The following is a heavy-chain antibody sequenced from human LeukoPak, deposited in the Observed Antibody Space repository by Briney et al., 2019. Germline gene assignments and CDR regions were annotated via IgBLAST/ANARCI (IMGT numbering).Heavy chain of an antibody. V-gene: IGHV1-8*01. CDR1: GYTFTSYD. CDR2: MNPNSGNT. CDR3: ARVARDRYILHYYYYGMDV. Sequence: ASVKVSCKASGYTFTSYDINWVRQATGQGLEWMGWMNPNSGNTGYAQKFQGRVTMTRTTSISTAYMELSSLRSEDTAVYYCARVARDRYILHYYYYGMDVWGQGITVTVSS. D-gene: IGHD5-24*01. J-gene: IGHJ6*02.